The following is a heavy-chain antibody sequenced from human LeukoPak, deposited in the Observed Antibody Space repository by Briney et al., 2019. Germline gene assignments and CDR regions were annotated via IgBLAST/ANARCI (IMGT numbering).Heavy chain of an antibody. V-gene: IGHV3-64D*09. D-gene: IGHD3-22*01. J-gene: IGHJ4*02. Sequence: GGSLRLSCSASGFTFGNYAMHWVRQAPGKGLEYVSTISNNVGSTYYADSVKGRFTISRDNSKNTLYLQMRSLRIEDTAMYYCVKAALQYYYDTSGSFDYWGQGTLVIVSS. CDR1: GFTFGNYA. CDR3: VKAALQYYYDTSGSFDY. CDR2: ISNNVGST.